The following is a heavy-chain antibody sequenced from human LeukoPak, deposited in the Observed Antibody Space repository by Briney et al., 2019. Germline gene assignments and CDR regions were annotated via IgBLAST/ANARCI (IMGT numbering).Heavy chain of an antibody. CDR3: AKMGARLYYYYYGMDV. CDR1: GFTFSSYG. J-gene: IGHJ6*02. Sequence: GGSLRLSCAASGFTFSSYGMHWVRQAPGKGLEWVAVISYDGSNKYYADSVKGRFTISRDNSKNTLYLQMNSLRAEDTAVYYCAKMGARLYYYYYGMDVWGQGTTVTVSS. V-gene: IGHV3-30*18. D-gene: IGHD1-26*01. CDR2: ISYDGSNK.